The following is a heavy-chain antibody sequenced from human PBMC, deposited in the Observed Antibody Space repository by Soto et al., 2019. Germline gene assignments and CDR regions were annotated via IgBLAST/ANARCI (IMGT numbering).Heavy chain of an antibody. D-gene: IGHD3-3*01. J-gene: IGHJ5*02. Sequence: ASVKVSCKASGGTFSSYAISWVRRAPGQGLEWMGGIIPIFGTANYAQKFQGRVTITADESTSTAYMELSSLRSEDTAVYYCASHPDYDFWSGYSYNWFDPWGQGTLVTVSS. CDR3: ASHPDYDFWSGYSYNWFDP. CDR1: GGTFSSYA. CDR2: IIPIFGTA. V-gene: IGHV1-69*13.